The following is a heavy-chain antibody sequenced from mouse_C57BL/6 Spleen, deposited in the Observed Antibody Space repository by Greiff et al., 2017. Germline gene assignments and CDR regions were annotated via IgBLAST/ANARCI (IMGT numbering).Heavy chain of an antibody. CDR2: ISYDGSN. CDR1: GYSITSGYY. J-gene: IGHJ4*01. V-gene: IGHV3-6*01. CDR3: AREVWTDYAMDY. Sequence: ESGPGLVKPSQSLSLTCSVTGYSITSGYYWNWIRQFPGNKLEWMGYISYDGSNNYNPSLKNRISITRDTSKNQFFLKLNSVTTEDTATYYCAREVWTDYAMDYWGQGTSVTVSS.